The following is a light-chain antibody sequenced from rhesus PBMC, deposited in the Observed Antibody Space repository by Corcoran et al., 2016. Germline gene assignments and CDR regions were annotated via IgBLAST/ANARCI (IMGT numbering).Light chain of an antibody. CDR1: QSVINF. Sequence: EIVMTQSPATLALSPGERASLSCRASQSVINFLAWYHRKPGQAPRPLNNGASRRASGLPERFSGSGAGTEFTLTLSSLEPEDVGLYFCLQSSNLWTFGQGTKVEIK. J-gene: IGKJ1*01. CDR3: LQSSNLWT. V-gene: IGKV3-24*03. CDR2: GAS.